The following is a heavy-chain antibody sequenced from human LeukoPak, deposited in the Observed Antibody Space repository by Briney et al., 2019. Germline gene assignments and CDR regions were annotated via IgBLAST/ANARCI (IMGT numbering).Heavy chain of an antibody. J-gene: IGHJ3*01. CDR2: IYWDDEK. CDR1: GFSLSTSGVG. CDR3: AHRQLYTLPGTFEF. Sequence: SGPMLVNPTQTLTLTCTFSGFSLSTSGVGVGWIRQPPGKALEWLALIYWDDEKRYNPSLKSRLTITKDTAKNQVVLTMTNMDPVDTATYHCAHRQLYTLPGTFEFWGQGIMVTVSS. V-gene: IGHV2-5*02. D-gene: IGHD3-16*01.